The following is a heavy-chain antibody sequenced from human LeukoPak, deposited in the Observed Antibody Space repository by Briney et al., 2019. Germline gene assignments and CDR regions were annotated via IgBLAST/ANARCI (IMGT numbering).Heavy chain of an antibody. CDR1: GYIFSNSW. D-gene: IGHD6-13*01. CDR2: IYPGDSDT. CDR3: ARLIEAAAVTKFDY. V-gene: IGHV5-51*01. Sequence: GESLKISCKGSGYIFSNSWIGWVRQLPGKGLEWMGIIYPGDSDTRYIPSFQGQVTISADKSISTAYLQWSSLKASDTAIYYCARLIEAAAVTKFDYWGQGTLVTVPS. J-gene: IGHJ4*02.